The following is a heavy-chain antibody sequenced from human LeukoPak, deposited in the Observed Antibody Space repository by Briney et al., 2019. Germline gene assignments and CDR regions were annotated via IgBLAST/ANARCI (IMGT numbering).Heavy chain of an antibody. D-gene: IGHD3-22*01. CDR3: ARRASSGYFIKLDY. J-gene: IGHJ4*02. CDR1: GGSFSGYY. V-gene: IGHV4-34*01. Sequence: SETLSLTCAVYGGSFSGYYWSWIRQPPGKGLERIGEINHSGSTNYNPSLKSRVTISVDTSKNQFSLKLSSVTAADTAVYYCARRASSGYFIKLDYWGQGTLVTVSS. CDR2: INHSGST.